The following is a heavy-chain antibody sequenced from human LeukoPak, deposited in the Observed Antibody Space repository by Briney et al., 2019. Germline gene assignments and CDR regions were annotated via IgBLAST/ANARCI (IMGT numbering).Heavy chain of an antibody. CDR2: ISSSSSTI. V-gene: IGHV3-48*01. Sequence: GGSLRLSCAASGFTFSSYSMNWVRQAPGKGLEWVSYISSSSSTIYYADSVKGRFTISRDNAKNSLYLQMNSLRAEDTAVYYCARYRSGSHLDYWGQGTLVTVSS. CDR1: GFTFSSYS. CDR3: ARYRSGSHLDY. D-gene: IGHD1-26*01. J-gene: IGHJ4*02.